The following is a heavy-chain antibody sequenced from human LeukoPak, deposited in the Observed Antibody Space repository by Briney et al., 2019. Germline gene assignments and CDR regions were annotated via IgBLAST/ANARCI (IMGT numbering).Heavy chain of an antibody. CDR3: ATDRGTYSDN. Sequence: GGSLRLSCAASGFTFSNYGMHWVRQAPGKGLEWVSIIWYDGSNKYYADSVKGRFTISRDKSKNTKYLQMNSLRDEDTAVYYCATDRGTYSDNWGQGTPVTVSS. D-gene: IGHD1-26*01. CDR2: IWYDGSNK. J-gene: IGHJ4*02. V-gene: IGHV3-33*08. CDR1: GFTFSNYG.